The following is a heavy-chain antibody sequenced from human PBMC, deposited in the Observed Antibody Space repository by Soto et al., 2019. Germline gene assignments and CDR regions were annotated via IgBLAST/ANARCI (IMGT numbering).Heavy chain of an antibody. CDR2: IYSNGGT. V-gene: IGHV4-59*08. CDR3: VRQGIGALPGLVDV. CDR1: GDSIGTYN. D-gene: IGHD1-26*01. J-gene: IGHJ6*02. Sequence: QVQLQASGPGLVKPSDTLSLTCTVSGDSIGTYNWGWIRQPPGKRLEWIGYIYSNGGTSYNPALKRRVTITADTSTKQFSLRLSSVTAAATAVYYCVRQGIGALPGLVDVWGQGTTVTVSS.